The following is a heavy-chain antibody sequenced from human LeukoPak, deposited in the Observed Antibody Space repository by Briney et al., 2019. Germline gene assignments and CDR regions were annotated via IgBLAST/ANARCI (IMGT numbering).Heavy chain of an antibody. V-gene: IGHV1-2*02. CDR3: ARDRTTDGWFDP. CDR1: GYTFTGYY. J-gene: IGHJ5*02. D-gene: IGHD1-1*01. Sequence: ASVKVSCKASGYTFTGYYMHWVRQAPGQGLEWMGWINPNSGGTNYAQKFQGRVTMTRDTSISTAYMELSRLRSDDTAVYYCARDRTTDGWFDPWGQGTLVAVSS. CDR2: INPNSGGT.